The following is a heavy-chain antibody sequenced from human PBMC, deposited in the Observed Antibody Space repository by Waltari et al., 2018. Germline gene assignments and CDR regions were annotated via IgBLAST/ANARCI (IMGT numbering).Heavy chain of an antibody. CDR3: ARMTLEYFQH. CDR2: IDWDDDK. CDR1: GFSLSTSGMR. Sequence: QVTLKESGPALVKPTQTLTLTCTFSGFSLSTSGMRVSWIRQPPRKALEWLARIDWDDDKFYSTSLKTRLTISKDTSKNQVVLTMTNMDPVDTATYYCARMTLEYFQHWGQGTLVTVSS. J-gene: IGHJ1*01. V-gene: IGHV2-70*04.